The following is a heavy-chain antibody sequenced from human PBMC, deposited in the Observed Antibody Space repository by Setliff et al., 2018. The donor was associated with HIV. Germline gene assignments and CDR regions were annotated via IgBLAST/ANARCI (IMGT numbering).Heavy chain of an antibody. CDR1: GDSISSYY. J-gene: IGHJ5*02. Sequence: PSETLSLTCTVSGDSISSYYWSWIRQPPGKGLEWIGYIYTSGITDYNPSLKSRVTMSGDTTKNQFSLKLTSVTAADTAVYYCARGGRSTVATWAWFDPWGQGTLVTVSS. CDR2: IYTSGIT. V-gene: IGHV4-4*08. CDR3: ARGGRSTVATWAWFDP. D-gene: IGHD4-4*01.